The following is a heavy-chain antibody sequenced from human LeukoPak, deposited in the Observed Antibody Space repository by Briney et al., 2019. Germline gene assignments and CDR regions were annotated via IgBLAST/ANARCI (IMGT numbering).Heavy chain of an antibody. CDR1: GGTFSSYA. J-gene: IGHJ1*01. D-gene: IGHD2-2*01. CDR2: IIPILQIA. CDR3: AGQVVEAAMYFQD. V-gene: IGHV1-69*04. Sequence: ASVKVSCKASGGTFSSYAISWVRQAPGQGLEWMGRIIPILQIADYAQNFQGRVTITTDASTSTAYMELSSLRSEDTAAYYCAGQVVEAAMYFQDWGLGTLVTVSS.